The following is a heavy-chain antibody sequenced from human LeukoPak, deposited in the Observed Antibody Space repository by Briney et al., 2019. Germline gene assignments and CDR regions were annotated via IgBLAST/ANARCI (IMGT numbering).Heavy chain of an antibody. V-gene: IGHV3-23*01. CDR2: ISGSGGST. J-gene: IGHJ4*02. CDR1: GFTFSSYA. CDR3: AKAYTYYYDSSGYYFDY. D-gene: IGHD3-22*01. Sequence: GGSLRLSCAASGFTFSSYAMSWVRQAPGKGLEWVSAISGSGGSTYYADSVKGRFTISRDNSKNPLYLQMSSLRAEDTAVYYCAKAYTYYYDSSGYYFDYWGQGTLVTVSS.